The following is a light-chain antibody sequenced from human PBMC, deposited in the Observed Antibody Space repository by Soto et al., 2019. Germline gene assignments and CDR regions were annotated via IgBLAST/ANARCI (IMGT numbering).Light chain of an antibody. CDR3: LHTNICPYI. Sequence: QMTQSPSSVSASVGDRVTISFRASQGISSWLAWYQQKPGKAPNLLIYAASTLQSGVPSRFSGSGSGTEFTLTISNLQPEDFATYYCLHTNICPYIFGQGTKLEI. J-gene: IGKJ2*01. CDR1: QGISSW. CDR2: AAS. V-gene: IGKV1-12*01.